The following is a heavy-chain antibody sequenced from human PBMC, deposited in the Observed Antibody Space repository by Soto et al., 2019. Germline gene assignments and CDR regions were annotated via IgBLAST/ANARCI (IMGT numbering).Heavy chain of an antibody. CDR2: VIPVLGQA. J-gene: IGHJ4*02. D-gene: IGHD1-26*01. Sequence: SVKVSCKASGCIFSSYAISWLRQAPGQGLEWMGAVIPVLGQAYYAQALQDRVTITADESTRTAYMELSSLTSEDTAVYFCARVGGVGAPPGADYWGQGTLVTVSS. CDR1: GCIFSSYA. V-gene: IGHV1-69*13. CDR3: ARVGGVGAPPGADY.